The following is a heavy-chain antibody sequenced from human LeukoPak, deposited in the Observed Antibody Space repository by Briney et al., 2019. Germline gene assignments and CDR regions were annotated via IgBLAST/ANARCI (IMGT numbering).Heavy chain of an antibody. CDR2: INHSGST. Sequence: PSETLSLTCAVYGGSFSGYYWSWIRQPPGKGLEWIGEINHSGSTNYNPSLKSRVTISVDTSKNQFSLKLSSVPGAATAVFYCAVPPPNCSGGSCYSPIAGGGQGTLATAPS. D-gene: IGHD2-15*01. V-gene: IGHV4-34*01. CDR3: AVPPPNCSGGSCYSPIAG. J-gene: IGHJ4*02. CDR1: GGSFSGYY.